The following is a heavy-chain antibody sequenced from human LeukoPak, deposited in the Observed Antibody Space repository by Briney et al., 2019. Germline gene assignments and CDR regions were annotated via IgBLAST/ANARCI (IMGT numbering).Heavy chain of an antibody. V-gene: IGHV4-34*01. J-gene: IGHJ4*02. CDR1: GGSFSGYY. CDR3: ARGSPGLRTVSSIDY. D-gene: IGHD5-12*01. Sequence: NASETLSLTCAVYGGSFSGYYWSWIRQPPGKGLEWIGEINHSGSTNYNPSLKSRVTISVDTSKNQFSLKLSSVTAADTAVYYCARGSPGLRTVSSIDYWGQGTLVTVSS. CDR2: INHSGST.